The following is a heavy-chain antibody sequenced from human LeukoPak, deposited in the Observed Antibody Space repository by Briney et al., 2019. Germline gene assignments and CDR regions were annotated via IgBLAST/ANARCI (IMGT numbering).Heavy chain of an antibody. J-gene: IGHJ4*02. V-gene: IGHV1-2*02. D-gene: IGHD5-24*01. CDR1: GYTFTGYY. CDR2: INPNSGGT. CDR3: ARDMGDGYNFMDC. Sequence: ASVKVSCKASGYTFTGYYMHWVRQAPGQGPEWMGWINPNSGGTNYAQKFQGRVTMTRDTSISTAYMELSRLRSDDTAVYYCARDMGDGYNFMDCWGQGTLVTVSS.